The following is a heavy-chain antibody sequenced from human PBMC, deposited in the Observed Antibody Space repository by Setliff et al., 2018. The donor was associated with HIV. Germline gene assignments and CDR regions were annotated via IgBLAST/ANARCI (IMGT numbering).Heavy chain of an antibody. CDR2: IYHSGST. J-gene: IGHJ4*02. V-gene: IGHV4-38-2*01. CDR1: GYSISSGYY. CDR3: ARAPRTSGVVGYYSYFYFDY. Sequence: SETLSLTCAVSGYSISSGYYWGWIRQPPGKGLEWIGEIYHSGSTNYNPSLKSRVTISIDKSKKQFSLKLSSVTAADTAVYYCARAPRTSGVVGYYSYFYFDYWGQGMLVTVSS. D-gene: IGHD3-22*01.